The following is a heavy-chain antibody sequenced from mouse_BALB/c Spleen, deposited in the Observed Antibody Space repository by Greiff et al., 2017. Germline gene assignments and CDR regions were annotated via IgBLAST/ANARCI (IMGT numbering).Heavy chain of an antibody. CDR1: GFSLTDYG. V-gene: IGHV2-6-5*01. CDR2: IWGGGST. D-gene: IGHD2-1*01. J-gene: IGHJ3*01. CDR3: AKQGIYYGIYGGFAY. Sequence: VQRVESGPGLVAPSQSLSITCTVSGFSLTDYGVSWIRQPPGKGLEWLGVIWGGGSTYYNSALKSRLSISKDNSKSQVFLKMNSLQTDDTAMYYCAKQGIYYGIYGGFAYWGQGTLVTVSA.